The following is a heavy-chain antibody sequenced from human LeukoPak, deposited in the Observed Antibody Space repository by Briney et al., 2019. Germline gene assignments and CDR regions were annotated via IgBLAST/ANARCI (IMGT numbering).Heavy chain of an antibody. D-gene: IGHD3-22*01. V-gene: IGHV1-2*02. CDR1: GYSFSDNY. Sequence: ASVTVSCTASGYSFSDNYVHWVRQAPGQGLEYMGWINPKSGDTNFSQRFKGRVTMTSDTSIRTAYMEMKKLRSDDTAVYFCARGKDDSTGHYDAFDIWGHGTMVTVSS. J-gene: IGHJ3*02. CDR2: INPKSGDT. CDR3: ARGKDDSTGHYDAFDI.